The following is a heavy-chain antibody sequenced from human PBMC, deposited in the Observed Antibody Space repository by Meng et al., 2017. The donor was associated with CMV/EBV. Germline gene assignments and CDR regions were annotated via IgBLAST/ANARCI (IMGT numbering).Heavy chain of an antibody. CDR1: GFTFKNDG. D-gene: IGHD1-26*01. Sequence: AASGFTFKNDGMHGVRQAPGKGREWVAVIWFDGNNKYYADSVKGRFTISRDSTKNTLYLQMNSLRAEDTAVYYCAKDGSYRVYYFDYWGQGTLVTVSS. J-gene: IGHJ4*02. CDR2: IWFDGNNK. CDR3: AKDGSYRVYYFDY. V-gene: IGHV3-33*06.